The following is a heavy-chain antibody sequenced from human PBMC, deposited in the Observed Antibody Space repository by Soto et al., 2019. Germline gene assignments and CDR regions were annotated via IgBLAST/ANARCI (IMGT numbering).Heavy chain of an antibody. D-gene: IGHD3-16*01. Sequence: ASVKVSCKASGYTFTSYYMHWVRQAPGQGLEWMGIINPSGGSTSYAQKFQGRVTMTRDTSTSTVYMELSSLRSEDTAVYYCASITQKGETHDAFDIWGQGTMVTVSS. CDR3: ASITQKGETHDAFDI. CDR2: INPSGGST. J-gene: IGHJ3*02. CDR1: GYTFTSYY. V-gene: IGHV1-46*01.